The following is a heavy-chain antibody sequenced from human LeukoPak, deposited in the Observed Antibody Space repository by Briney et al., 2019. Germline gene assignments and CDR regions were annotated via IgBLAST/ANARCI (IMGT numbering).Heavy chain of an antibody. V-gene: IGHV4-61*02. CDR3: ARSTNSENSGSWDDAFDI. D-gene: IGHD3-22*01. CDR1: GGSISSGSYY. Sequence: SETLSLTCNVSGGSISSGSYYWSWIRQPAGKGLEWIGRIFTRGSTSYNPSLESRVTISLDASKNQFSLNLRSVTAADTAVYYCARSTNSENSGSWDDAFDIWGQGTLVTVSS. J-gene: IGHJ3*02. CDR2: IFTRGST.